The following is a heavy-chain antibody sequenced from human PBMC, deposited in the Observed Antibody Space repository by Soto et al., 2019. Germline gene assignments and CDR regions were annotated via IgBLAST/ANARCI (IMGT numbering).Heavy chain of an antibody. D-gene: IGHD5-18*01. Sequence: VTLCISCTVSGGYISGYGGSWIRQPPGKGLEWIGYIYYSGSTNYNPSLKSRATISVDTSKNQFSLKLSSVTAADTAVYYCARVSRGYSYGNFDYWGQGTLVTSPQ. CDR3: ARVSRGYSYGNFDY. V-gene: IGHV4-59*01. CDR1: GGYISGYG. CDR2: IYYSGST. J-gene: IGHJ4*02.